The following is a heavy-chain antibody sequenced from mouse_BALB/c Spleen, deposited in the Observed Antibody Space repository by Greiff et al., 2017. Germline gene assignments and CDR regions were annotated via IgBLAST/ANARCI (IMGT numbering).Heavy chain of an antibody. Sequence: EVKLVESGPGLVKPSQSLSLTCTVTGYSITSDDAWNWIRQFPGNKLEWMGYISYSGSTSYNPSLKSRISITRDTSKNQFFLQLNSVTTEDTATYYCASSKLGDYAMDYWGQGTSVTVSS. V-gene: IGHV3-2*02. D-gene: IGHD4-1*01. CDR1: GYSITSDDA. CDR2: ISYSGST. CDR3: ASSKLGDYAMDY. J-gene: IGHJ4*01.